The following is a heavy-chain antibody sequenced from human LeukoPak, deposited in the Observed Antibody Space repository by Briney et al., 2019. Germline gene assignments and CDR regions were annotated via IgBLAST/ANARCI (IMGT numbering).Heavy chain of an antibody. CDR1: DGSISNYY. V-gene: IGHV4-59*01. CDR3: ARGSGGLMTSNWFDP. CDR2: IYYSGST. Sequence: SETLSLTCTVSDGSISNYYWSWIRQPPGKGLDWIGYIYYSGSTNYNPSLKSRVTISVDTSKNQFSLKLSSVTAADTAVYYCARGSGGLMTSNWFDPWGQGTLVTVSS. D-gene: IGHD3/OR15-3a*01. J-gene: IGHJ5*02.